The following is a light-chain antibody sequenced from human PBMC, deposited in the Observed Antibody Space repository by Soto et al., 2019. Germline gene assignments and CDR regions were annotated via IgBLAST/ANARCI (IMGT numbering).Light chain of an antibody. CDR3: QQYNNWPIT. CDR2: GAS. J-gene: IGKJ5*01. CDR1: QNILSN. V-gene: IGKV3-15*01. Sequence: EIVMTQSPATLSVSPGERATLSCRASQNILSNLAWYQQKPSQAPRLLIYGASTRATGIPARFSGSGSGTEFTLTISSLQSEDFEIYYCQQYNNWPITFGQGTRLEIK.